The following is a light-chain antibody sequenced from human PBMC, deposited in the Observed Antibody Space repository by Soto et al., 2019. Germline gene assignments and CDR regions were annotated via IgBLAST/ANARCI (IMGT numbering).Light chain of an antibody. CDR2: EGS. V-gene: IGLV2-23*03. J-gene: IGLJ3*02. CDR1: SSDVGSYNL. CDR3: CSYAGSSTFWV. Sequence: QSALTQPASVSGSPGQSITISCTGTSSDVGSYNLVSWYQQHPGKAPKLMIYEGSKRPSGVSNRFSGSKSGNTASLTISGLHAEDAADYYCCSYAGSSTFWVFGGGTKLTVL.